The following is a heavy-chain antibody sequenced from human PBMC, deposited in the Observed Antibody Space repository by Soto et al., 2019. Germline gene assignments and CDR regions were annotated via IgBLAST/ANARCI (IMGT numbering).Heavy chain of an antibody. CDR2: ISYDGSNK. J-gene: IGHJ4*02. CDR3: ARVSYLKGYCSGGSCYFDY. D-gene: IGHD2-15*01. CDR1: GFTFSSYA. Sequence: QVQLVESGGGVVQPGRSLRLSCAASGFTFSSYAMHWVRQAPGKGLEWVAVISYDGSNKYYADSVKGRFTISRDNSKNXLXXQMNSLRAEDTAVYYCARVSYLKGYCSGGSCYFDYWGQGTLVTVSS. V-gene: IGHV3-30-3*01.